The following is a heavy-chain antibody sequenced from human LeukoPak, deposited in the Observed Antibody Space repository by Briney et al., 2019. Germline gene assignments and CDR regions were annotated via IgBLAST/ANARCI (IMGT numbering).Heavy chain of an antibody. Sequence: PGRSLRLSCAASGFTFSSYAMHWVRQAPGKGLEWVAFIRYDGSNKYYADSVKGRFTISRDNSKNTLYLQMNSLRAEDTAVYYCAKDGRYSSSWVSWFDPWGQGTLVTVSS. CDR2: IRYDGSNK. CDR3: AKDGRYSSSWVSWFDP. D-gene: IGHD6-13*01. V-gene: IGHV3-30*02. CDR1: GFTFSSYA. J-gene: IGHJ5*02.